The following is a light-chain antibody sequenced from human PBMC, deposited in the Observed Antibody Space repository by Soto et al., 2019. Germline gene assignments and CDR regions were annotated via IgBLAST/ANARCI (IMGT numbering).Light chain of an antibody. CDR3: HHYNNWPHT. CDR2: GAS. V-gene: IGKV3-15*01. CDR1: QSVASN. J-gene: IGKJ4*01. Sequence: DIVMTQSPATLSVSPGERATLSCRASQSVASNLAWYQQRPDQAPRLLIYGASTRATGVPVRFSGSGSGTEFTLTISSLQSEDFAVYYCHHYNNWPHTFGGGTKVEIK.